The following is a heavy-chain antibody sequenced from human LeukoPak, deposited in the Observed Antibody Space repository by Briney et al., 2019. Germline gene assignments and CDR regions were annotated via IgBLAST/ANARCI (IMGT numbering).Heavy chain of an antibody. CDR2: ISYDGNNK. J-gene: IGHJ4*02. Sequence: GGSLRLSCAASGFTFAIYAMHWVRQAPGKGLEWVAVISYDGNNKYYADSVKGRFTISRDNSKNTLYLQMNSLRAEDTAVYYCARDLVGGWNDSSGYYYGYFDYWGQGTLVTVSS. V-gene: IGHV3-30-3*01. CDR3: ARDLVGGWNDSSGYYYGYFDY. D-gene: IGHD3-22*01. CDR1: GFTFAIYA.